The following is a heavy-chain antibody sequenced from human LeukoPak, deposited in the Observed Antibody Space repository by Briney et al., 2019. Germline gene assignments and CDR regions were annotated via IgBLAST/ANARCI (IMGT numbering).Heavy chain of an antibody. V-gene: IGHV3-74*01. D-gene: IGHD5-12*01. J-gene: IGHJ3*02. CDR2: INSDGSST. Sequence: GGSLRLSCAASGCTFSSYWMHWVRQAAGKGLVWVSRINSDGSSTTYADSVKGRFTISRDNAKNTLYLQMNSLRAEDTAVYYCARERGYDNAFDIWGQGTMVTVSS. CDR1: GCTFSSYW. CDR3: ARERGYDNAFDI.